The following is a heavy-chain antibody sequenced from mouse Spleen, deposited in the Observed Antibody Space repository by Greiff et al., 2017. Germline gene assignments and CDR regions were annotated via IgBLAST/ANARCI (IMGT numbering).Heavy chain of an antibody. Sequence: EVMLVESGPGLVKPSQSLSLTCTVTGYSITSDYAWNWIRQFPGNKLEWMGYISYSGSTSYNPSLKSRISITRDTSKNQFFLQLNSVTTEDTATYYCARWGFYDYDVPSTWYFDVWGAGTTVTVSS. D-gene: IGHD2-4*01. CDR1: GYSITSDYA. CDR2: ISYSGST. CDR3: ARWGFYDYDVPSTWYFDV. J-gene: IGHJ1*01. V-gene: IGHV3-2*02.